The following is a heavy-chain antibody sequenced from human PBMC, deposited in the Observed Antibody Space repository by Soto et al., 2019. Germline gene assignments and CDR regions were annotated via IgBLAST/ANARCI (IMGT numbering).Heavy chain of an antibody. Sequence: QVQMVQSGAEVKKPGASVKVSCRASGYSFTSYDVNWVRQATGQGLEWMGWMNPNSGNTAFAEKFQGRVTMTRDTPISTAYMEQSGLVSEDTAVYYCARYPYTSYCSDGSCSYDAFDIWGQGTVVTVSS. CDR2: MNPNSGNT. V-gene: IGHV1-8*01. J-gene: IGHJ3*02. D-gene: IGHD2-15*01. CDR3: ARYPYTSYCSDGSCSYDAFDI. CDR1: GYSFTSYD.